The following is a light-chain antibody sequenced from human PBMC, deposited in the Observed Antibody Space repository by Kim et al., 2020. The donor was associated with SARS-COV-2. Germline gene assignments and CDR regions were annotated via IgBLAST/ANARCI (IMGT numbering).Light chain of an antibody. CDR3: ATWDDSLTGFV. CDR2: DSN. CDR1: SANIGINV. J-gene: IGLJ1*01. Sequence: GQRVTIACSGSSANIGINVVNWYQQLPGTAPKLLIYDSNQRPSGVPDRFSGSKSGTSASLAISGLQSEGEADYFCATWDDSLTGFVLGTGTKVTVL. V-gene: IGLV1-44*01.